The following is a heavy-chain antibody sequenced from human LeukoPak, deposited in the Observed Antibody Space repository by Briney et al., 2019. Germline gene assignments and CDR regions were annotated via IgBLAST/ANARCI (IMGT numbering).Heavy chain of an antibody. J-gene: IGHJ4*02. V-gene: IGHV3-20*04. Sequence: TGGSLRLSCAASGFTFDDYGMSWVRQAPGKGLEWVSGINWNGGSTGYADSVKGRFSISRDNAKNSLYLQMNSLRAEDTALYYCAKREECGSTSCKYYFDYWGLGTLVTVSS. D-gene: IGHD2-2*01. CDR2: INWNGGST. CDR1: GFTFDDYG. CDR3: AKREECGSTSCKYYFDY.